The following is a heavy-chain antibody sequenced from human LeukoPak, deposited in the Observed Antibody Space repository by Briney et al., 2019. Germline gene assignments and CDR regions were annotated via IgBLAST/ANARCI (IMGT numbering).Heavy chain of an antibody. Sequence: GESLKISCKGSGYSFTSYWIGWVRQMPGKGLEWMGIIYPGDSDTRYSPSFQGQVTISADKFISTAYLQWSSLKASDTAMYHCARHGSAYCSSTSCYYYYYMDVWGKGTTVTVSS. D-gene: IGHD2-2*01. CDR3: ARHGSAYCSSTSCYYYYYMDV. CDR2: IYPGDSDT. CDR1: GYSFTSYW. J-gene: IGHJ6*03. V-gene: IGHV5-51*01.